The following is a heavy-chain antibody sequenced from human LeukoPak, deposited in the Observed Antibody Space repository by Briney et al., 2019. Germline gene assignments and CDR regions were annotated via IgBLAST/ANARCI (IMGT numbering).Heavy chain of an antibody. D-gene: IGHD3-10*01. CDR2: ISDDSSFT. V-gene: IGHV3-23*01. CDR3: AKDRLEAYYYGSGSLGLPLGYYYYYGMDV. Sequence: AGGSLRLSCAASGLVFGKYAMAWVRQAPGKGLECVSIISDDSSFTYYLDSVKGRSTIFRDNSKNTLYLHMNSLKAEDTAVYYCAKDRLEAYYYGSGSLGLPLGYYYYYGMDVWGQGTTVTVSS. CDR1: GLVFGKYA. J-gene: IGHJ6*02.